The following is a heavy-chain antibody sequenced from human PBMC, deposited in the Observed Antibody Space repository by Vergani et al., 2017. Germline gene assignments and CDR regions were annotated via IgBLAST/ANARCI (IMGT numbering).Heavy chain of an antibody. J-gene: IGHJ6*02. Sequence: EVQLVESGGGLVQPGGSLRLSCAASGFTFSSYSMNWVRQAPGKGLEWVSSISSSSSYIYYADSVKGRFTISRDNAKNSLYLQMNSLRAEDTAVYYCARMPVKYYYGSGQADNYYYYYGMDVWGQGP. CDR1: GFTFSSYS. D-gene: IGHD3-10*01. CDR2: ISSSSSYI. CDR3: ARMPVKYYYGSGQADNYYYYYGMDV. V-gene: IGHV3-21*02.